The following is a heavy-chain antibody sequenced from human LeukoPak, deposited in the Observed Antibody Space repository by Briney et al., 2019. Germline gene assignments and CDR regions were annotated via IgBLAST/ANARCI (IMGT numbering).Heavy chain of an antibody. J-gene: IGHJ6*03. V-gene: IGHV4-39*07. CDR3: ARETATVTTPGPNWYYYYMDV. D-gene: IGHD4-17*01. CDR1: GGSISSSSYY. Sequence: SETLSLTCTVSGGSISSSSYYWGWIRQPPGKGLEWIGSSYYSGSTYYNPSLKSRVTISVDTSKNQFSLKMSSVTAADTAVYYCARETATVTTPGPNWYYYYMDVWGKGTTVTVSS. CDR2: SYYSGST.